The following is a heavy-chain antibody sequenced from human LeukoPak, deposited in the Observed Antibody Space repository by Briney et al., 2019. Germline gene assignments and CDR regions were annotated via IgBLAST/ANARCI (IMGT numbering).Heavy chain of an antibody. J-gene: IGHJ4*02. V-gene: IGHV4-34*01. CDR1: GGSFSDHY. Sequence: SETLSLTCGVYGGSFSDHYWTWIRQPPGKGLEWIGEINHSGSTNYNPSLKSRVTISADTSKNQFSLKLTSVTASDTAVYYCARAFGLTDYWGQGTLVTVSS. CDR2: INHSGST. D-gene: IGHD3/OR15-3a*01. CDR3: ARAFGLTDY.